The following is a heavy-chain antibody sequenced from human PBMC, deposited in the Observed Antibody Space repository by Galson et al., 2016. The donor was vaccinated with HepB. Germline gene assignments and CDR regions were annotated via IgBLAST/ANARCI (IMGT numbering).Heavy chain of an antibody. Sequence: SLRLSCAASGFTFSSYGMHWVRQAPGKGLEWVAVILYDGSNKYYADSVKGRFTISRDNSKNTLYLQMNTLRVEDTALYYCAKGGSNGDCCFDYWGQGTLVTVSS. CDR1: GFTFSSYG. D-gene: IGHD2-21*02. CDR3: AKGGSNGDCCFDY. CDR2: ILYDGSNK. J-gene: IGHJ4*02. V-gene: IGHV3-30*18.